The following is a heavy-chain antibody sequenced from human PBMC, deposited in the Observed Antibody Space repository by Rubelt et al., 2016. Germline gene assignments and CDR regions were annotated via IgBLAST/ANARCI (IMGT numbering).Heavy chain of an antibody. CDR2: ILPIFGTA. CDR3: ARDLVGVVITTHDAFDI. CDR1: AGTFSSYA. V-gene: IGHV1-69*06. Sequence: QVQLVQSGAEVKKPGSSVKVSCKASAGTFSSYAISWVRQAPGQGLEWMGGILPIFGTAKSAQKFQGRVTITADKSTGTAYMELSSLRSEDTAVYYCARDLVGVVITTHDAFDIWGQGTMVTVSS. J-gene: IGHJ3*02. D-gene: IGHD3-22*01.